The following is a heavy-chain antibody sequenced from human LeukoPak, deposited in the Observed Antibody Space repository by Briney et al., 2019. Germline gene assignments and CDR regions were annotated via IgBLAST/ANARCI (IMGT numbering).Heavy chain of an antibody. Sequence: PSETLPLTCFVSGGSVSSTAYYWSWIRQPPGKALEWIGYTYHSGSTYYNPSLKSRVTISLDRPKNHFSLKLTSVTAADTAVYYCAGSTIFGVIIRDSWGQGTLVTVSS. CDR2: TYHSGST. CDR3: AGSTIFGVIIRDS. CDR1: GGSVSSTAYY. V-gene: IGHV4-30-2*01. D-gene: IGHD3-3*01. J-gene: IGHJ4*02.